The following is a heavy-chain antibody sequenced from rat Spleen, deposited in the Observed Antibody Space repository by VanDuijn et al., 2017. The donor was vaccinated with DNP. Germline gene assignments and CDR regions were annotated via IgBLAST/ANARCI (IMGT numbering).Heavy chain of an antibody. CDR2: ISSDGGST. Sequence: EVQLVETGGGLVQPGRSLKVSCVASGFTFSNYWMFWVRQAPGKGLEWIASISSDGGSTSYSDSVKGRFTMSRDNAKSTLYLQMNSLRSEDTATYYCASHTYYGYNFFVYWGQGVMVTVSS. D-gene: IGHD1-9*01. CDR3: ASHTYYGYNFFVY. J-gene: IGHJ2*01. V-gene: IGHV5-58*01. CDR1: GFTFSNYW.